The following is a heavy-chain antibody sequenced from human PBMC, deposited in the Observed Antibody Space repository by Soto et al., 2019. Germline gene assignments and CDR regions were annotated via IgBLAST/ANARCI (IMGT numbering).Heavy chain of an antibody. CDR1: GGTFSSYA. CDR2: IIPIFGTA. D-gene: IGHD5-18*01. V-gene: IGHV1-69*13. CDR3: AGFFVGEPTQRPSFGAFDT. J-gene: IGHJ3*02. Sequence: ASVKVSCKASGGTFSSYAISWVRQAPGQGLEWMGGIIPIFGTANYAQKFQGRVTITADESTSTAYMELSSLRSEDTAVYYCAGFFVGEPTQRPSFGAFDTWGQGTMVTVSS.